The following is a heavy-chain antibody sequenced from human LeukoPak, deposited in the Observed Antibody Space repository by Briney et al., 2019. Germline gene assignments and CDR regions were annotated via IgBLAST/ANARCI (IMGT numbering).Heavy chain of an antibody. CDR1: GFTFSSYA. D-gene: IGHD3-22*01. Sequence: GRSLRLSCAASGFTFSSYAMHWVRQAPGKGLEWVAVISYDGSNKYYADSVKGRFTISRDNSKNTLYLQMNSLRAEDTAVYYCARAGGGYYDYYFDYWGQGTLVTVSS. V-gene: IGHV3-30-3*01. J-gene: IGHJ4*02. CDR3: ARAGGGYYDYYFDY. CDR2: ISYDGSNK.